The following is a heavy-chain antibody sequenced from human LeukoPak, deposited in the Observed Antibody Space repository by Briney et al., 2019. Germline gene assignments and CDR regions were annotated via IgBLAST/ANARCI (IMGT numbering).Heavy chain of an antibody. D-gene: IGHD2-2*01. J-gene: IGHJ4*02. CDR1: GFTFSSYA. CDR3: AVNYCSSTSCHRGGLFDY. V-gene: IGHV3-30-3*01. Sequence: GGSLRLSCAASGFTFSSYAMHWVRQAPGKGLEWVAVISYDGSNKYYADSVKGRFTISRDNSKNTLYLQMNSLRAEDTAVYYCAVNYCSSTSCHRGGLFDYWGQGTLVTVSS. CDR2: ISYDGSNK.